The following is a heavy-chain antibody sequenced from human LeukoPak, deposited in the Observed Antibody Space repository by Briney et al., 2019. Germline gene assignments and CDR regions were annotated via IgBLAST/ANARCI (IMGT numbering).Heavy chain of an antibody. D-gene: IGHD3-22*01. Sequence: PGGSLRLSCAASGFTFSSYAMHWVRQAPGKGLEWVAVISYDGSNKYYADSVKGRFTISRDNAKNRLHLQMNSLRAEDTAVYYCAKDYRGYYDSSAWDYWGQGTLVTVSS. CDR1: GFTFSSYA. CDR2: ISYDGSNK. V-gene: IGHV3-30-3*01. J-gene: IGHJ4*02. CDR3: AKDYRGYYDSSAWDY.